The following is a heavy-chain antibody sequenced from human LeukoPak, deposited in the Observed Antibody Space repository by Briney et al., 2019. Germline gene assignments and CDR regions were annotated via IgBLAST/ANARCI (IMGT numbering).Heavy chain of an antibody. CDR1: GFTFSSYG. CDR2: ISYDGSNK. V-gene: IGHV3-30*18. J-gene: IGHJ4*02. Sequence: GGSLRLSCAASGFTFSSYGMHWVRQAPGKGLEWVAVISYDGSNKYYADSVKGRFTISRDNSKNTLCLQMNSLRAEDTAVYYCAKGGRVGPFDYWGQGTLVTVSS. D-gene: IGHD3-16*01. CDR3: AKGGRVGPFDY.